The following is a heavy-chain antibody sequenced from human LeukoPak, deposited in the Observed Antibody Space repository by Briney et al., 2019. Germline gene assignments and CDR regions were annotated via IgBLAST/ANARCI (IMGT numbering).Heavy chain of an antibody. Sequence: GGSLRLSCAASGFTLSSYAMSWVRQGPGKGLEWVSAISVSGNTYHADSVKGRFTISRDSSKNTLYLQMNSLRAEDTAVYYCARAKPKNMVRGLIMRRESRYYFDYWGQGTLVTVSS. J-gene: IGHJ4*02. CDR2: ISVSGNT. CDR3: ARAKPKNMVRGLIMRRESRYYFDY. V-gene: IGHV3-23*01. D-gene: IGHD3-10*01. CDR1: GFTLSSYA.